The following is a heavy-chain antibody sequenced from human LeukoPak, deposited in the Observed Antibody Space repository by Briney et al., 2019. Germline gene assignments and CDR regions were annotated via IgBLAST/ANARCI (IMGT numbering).Heavy chain of an antibody. Sequence: PSETLSLTCTVSGGSISSYYWSWIRQPPGMGLEWIGYIYYSGSTNYNPSLKSRVTISVDTSKNQFSLKLSSVTAADTAVYYCARGGYFDWLLPFDYWGQGTLVTVSS. CDR1: GGSISSYY. CDR3: ARGGYFDWLLPFDY. J-gene: IGHJ4*02. D-gene: IGHD3-9*01. CDR2: IYYSGST. V-gene: IGHV4-59*01.